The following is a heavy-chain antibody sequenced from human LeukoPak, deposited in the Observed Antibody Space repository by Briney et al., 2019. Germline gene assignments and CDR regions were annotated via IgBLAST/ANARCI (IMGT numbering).Heavy chain of an antibody. J-gene: IGHJ4*02. CDR2: ISSSGSTK. V-gene: IGHV3-48*03. Sequence: PGGSLRLSCAASGFTISNYEMIWVRQAPGKGLEWVSYISSSGSTKYHADSVKGRFTISRDNAKNSLYLQMSSLRAEDTAVYYCARADENFDFWGQGTLVTVSS. CDR1: GFTISNYE. CDR3: ARADENFDF.